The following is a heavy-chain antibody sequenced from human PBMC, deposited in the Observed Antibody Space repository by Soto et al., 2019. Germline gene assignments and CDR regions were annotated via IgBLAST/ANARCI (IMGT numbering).Heavy chain of an antibody. CDR1: GLTGSSYS. CDR2: ISSSSSYI. CDR3: ARLTSYDCSGYYCY. V-gene: IGHV3-21*01. J-gene: IGHJ4*02. D-gene: IGHD3-22*01. Sequence: EVQLVESGGGLVKPGGSLRLSCAASGLTGSSYSMNWVRQAPGKGLEWVSSISSSSSYIYYADSVKGRFTISRDNAKNSLYLQMNSLRAEDTAVYYCARLTSYDCSGYYCYLGQGTLVTVSS.